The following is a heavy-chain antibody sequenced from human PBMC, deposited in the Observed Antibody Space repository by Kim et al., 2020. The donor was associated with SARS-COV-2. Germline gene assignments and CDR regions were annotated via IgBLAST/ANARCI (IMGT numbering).Heavy chain of an antibody. CDR3: ARDAEYSSGWYLGEFGPNWFDP. Sequence: ASVKVSCKASGYTFTSYAMHWVRQAPGQRLEWMGWINAGNGNTKYSQKFQGRVTITRDTSASTAYMELSSLRSEDTAVYYCARDAEYSSGWYLGEFGPNWFDPWGQGTLVTVSS. CDR1: GYTFTSYA. D-gene: IGHD6-19*01. V-gene: IGHV1-3*01. CDR2: INAGNGNT. J-gene: IGHJ5*02.